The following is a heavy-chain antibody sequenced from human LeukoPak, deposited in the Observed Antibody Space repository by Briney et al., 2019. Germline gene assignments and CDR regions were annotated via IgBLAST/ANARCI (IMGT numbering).Heavy chain of an antibody. CDR3: ASYTNRIAVAGIVY. J-gene: IGHJ4*02. Sequence: NPSETLSLTCAVYGGSFSGYYWSWIRQPPGKGLEWIGEINHSGSTNYNPSLKSRVTISVDTSKNQFSLKLSSVTAADTAVYYCASYTNRIAVAGIVYWGQGTLVTVSS. D-gene: IGHD6-19*01. CDR1: GGSFSGYY. V-gene: IGHV4-34*01. CDR2: INHSGST.